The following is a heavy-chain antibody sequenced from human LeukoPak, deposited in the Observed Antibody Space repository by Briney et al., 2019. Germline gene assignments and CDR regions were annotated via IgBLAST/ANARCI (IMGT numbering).Heavy chain of an antibody. V-gene: IGHV3-30*18. CDR3: AKGRGGGYDRGYFDY. Sequence: GGSLRLSCAASGFTFSSYGMHWVRQAPGKGLEWVAVISYDGSNKYYADSVKGRFTISRDNSKNTLYLQMNRLRAEDTAVYYCAKGRGGGYDRGYFDYWGQGTLVTVSS. D-gene: IGHD5-12*01. CDR1: GFTFSSYG. CDR2: ISYDGSNK. J-gene: IGHJ4*02.